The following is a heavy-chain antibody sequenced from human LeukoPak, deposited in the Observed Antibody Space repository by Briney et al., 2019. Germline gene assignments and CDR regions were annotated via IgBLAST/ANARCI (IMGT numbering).Heavy chain of an antibody. CDR2: IRYDGSNK. V-gene: IGHV3-30*02. D-gene: IGHD6-13*01. Sequence: GGSLRLSCAASGFTFSSYGMHWVRRAPGKGLEWVSFIRYDGSNKYYADSVKGRFTISRDNSKNTLYLQMNSLRDEDTAVYYCTKDRARAAAGFFDYWGQGTLVTVSS. J-gene: IGHJ4*02. CDR1: GFTFSSYG. CDR3: TKDRARAAAGFFDY.